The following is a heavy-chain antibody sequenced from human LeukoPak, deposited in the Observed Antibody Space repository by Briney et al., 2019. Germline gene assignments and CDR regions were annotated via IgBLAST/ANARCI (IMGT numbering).Heavy chain of an antibody. V-gene: IGHV3-30*03. CDR2: ISYDGSKE. CDR3: ATVFAACRGGNCYSMGDGFYI. CDR1: GFTFSSYG. J-gene: IGHJ3*02. D-gene: IGHD2-15*01. Sequence: GGSLRLSCAASGFTFSSYGMHWVRQAPGKGLEWVAVISYDGSKEDYADFAKGRFTISRDNSKNTLYLQMNSLRAEDTAMYYCATVFAACRGGNCYSMGDGFYIWGQGTMVTVSS.